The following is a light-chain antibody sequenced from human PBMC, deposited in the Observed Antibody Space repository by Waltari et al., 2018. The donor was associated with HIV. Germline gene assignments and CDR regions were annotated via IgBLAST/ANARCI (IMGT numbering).Light chain of an antibody. V-gene: IGLV2-14*01. J-gene: IGLJ2*01. CDR1: SSDVGGYNY. CDR2: DVS. Sequence: QSALTQPASVAGSPGQSITISCTGTSSDVGGYNYVSWYQQHPGKAPKLMIYDVSNRASRVSNRFSGSQSGNTASLTISGLQAEDEADYYCSSYTSSSTPSVVFGGGTKLTVL. CDR3: SSYTSSSTPSVV.